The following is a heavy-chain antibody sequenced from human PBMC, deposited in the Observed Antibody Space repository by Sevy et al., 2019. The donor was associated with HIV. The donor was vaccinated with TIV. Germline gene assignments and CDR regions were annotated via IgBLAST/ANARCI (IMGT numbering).Heavy chain of an antibody. J-gene: IGHJ6*02. D-gene: IGHD2-2*01. V-gene: IGHV1-18*01. CDR1: GYTFTSYG. CDR2: ISAYNGNT. CDR3: VRDRGYCSSTSCPYYYYYGMDV. Sequence: ASVKVSCKASGYTFTSYGISWVRQAPGQGLEWMGWISAYNGNTNYAQKLQGRVTMTTDTSTSTAYMELRSLRSDDTAVYYCVRDRGYCSSTSCPYYYYYGMDVWGQGTTVTVSS.